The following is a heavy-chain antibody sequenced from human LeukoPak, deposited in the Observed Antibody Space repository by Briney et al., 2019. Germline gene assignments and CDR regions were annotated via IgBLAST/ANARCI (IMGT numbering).Heavy chain of an antibody. D-gene: IGHD6-6*01. CDR3: ARVDPDSSSTLEVFDY. J-gene: IGHJ4*02. CDR2: IYYSGST. V-gene: IGHV4-59*01. CDR1: GGSISSYY. Sequence: SETLSLTCTVSGGSISSYYWSWIRQPPGKGLEWIGYIYYSGSTNYNPSLKSRVTISVDTSKDQFSLKLSSVTAADTAVYYCARVDPDSSSTLEVFDYWGQGTLVTVSS.